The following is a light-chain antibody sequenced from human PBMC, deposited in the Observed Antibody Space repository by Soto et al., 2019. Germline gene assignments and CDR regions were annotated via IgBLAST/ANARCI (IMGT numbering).Light chain of an antibody. CDR1: QSVTSSY. J-gene: IGKJ4*01. CDR3: QHLNSYPLT. V-gene: IGKV3-20*01. CDR2: GAS. Sequence: EIVLTQSPGTLSLSPGERATLSCRASQSVTSSYLAWYQQKPGQAPRLLIYGASSRATGIPDRFSGSGSGTDFTLTISRLEPEDFATYYCQHLNSYPLTFGGGTKVEIK.